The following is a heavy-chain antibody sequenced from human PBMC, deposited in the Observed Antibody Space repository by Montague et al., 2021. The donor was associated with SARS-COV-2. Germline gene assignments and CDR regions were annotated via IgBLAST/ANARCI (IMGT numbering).Heavy chain of an antibody. CDR3: ARVRYYGSGTSEGTDV. J-gene: IGHJ6*02. V-gene: IGHV4-34*01. D-gene: IGHD3-10*01. CDR2: INHSGST. Sequence: SETLSLTCAVYGGSFSGYYWSWIRQPPGKGLEWIGEINHSGSTNYNPSLKSRVTISVDTSKNQFSLKLSSVTAADAAVYYCARVRYYGSGTSEGTDVWGQGTTVPVPS. CDR1: GGSFSGYY.